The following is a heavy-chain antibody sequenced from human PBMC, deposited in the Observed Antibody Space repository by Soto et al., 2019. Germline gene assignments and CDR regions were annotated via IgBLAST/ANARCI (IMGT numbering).Heavy chain of an antibody. J-gene: IGHJ4*02. CDR3: ASPLEGY. CDR1: GGSFSGYY. V-gene: IGHV4-34*01. CDR2: INHSGST. Sequence: QVQLQQWGAGLLKPSETLSLTCAVYGGSFSGYYWSWIRQPPGKGLEWFGEINHSGSTNYNPSLKRRVNISVDTSKNQFSLKLSSVAAADTAVYYCASPLEGYWGQGTLVTVSS. D-gene: IGHD1-1*01.